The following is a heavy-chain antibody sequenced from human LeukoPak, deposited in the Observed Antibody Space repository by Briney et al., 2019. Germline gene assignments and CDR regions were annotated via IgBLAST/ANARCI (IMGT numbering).Heavy chain of an antibody. V-gene: IGHV3-33*01. CDR1: GFTFSSYC. Sequence: PGGTLRLFCAASGFTFSSYCMHGARPAPAKGLEGVAVIWYDGSNKYYADSLKGRFTISRDNSKNTLYLQMNSLRAEDTAVYYCARGDYGDYVSNSYFDYWGQGTLVTVSS. J-gene: IGHJ4*02. CDR2: IWYDGSNK. CDR3: ARGDYGDYVSNSYFDY. D-gene: IGHD4-17*01.